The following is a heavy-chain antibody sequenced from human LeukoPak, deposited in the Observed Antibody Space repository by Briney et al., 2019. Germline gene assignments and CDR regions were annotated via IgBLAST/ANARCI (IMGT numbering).Heavy chain of an antibody. CDR1: GYTFTSYG. CDR2: ISAYNGNT. D-gene: IGHD6-19*01. CDR3: ARDPGYSSGWYVPNPFGYLDY. Sequence: ASVKVSCKASGYTFTSYGISWVRQAPGQGLEWMGWISAYNGNTNYAQKLQGRVTMTTDTSTSTAYMELRSLRSDDAAVYYCARDPGYSSGWYVPNPFGYLDYWGQGTLVTVSS. J-gene: IGHJ4*02. V-gene: IGHV1-18*01.